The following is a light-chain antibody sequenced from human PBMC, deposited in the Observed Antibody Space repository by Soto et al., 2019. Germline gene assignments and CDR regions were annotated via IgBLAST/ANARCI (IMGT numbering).Light chain of an antibody. CDR1: SSDVGGYDY. CDR3: SSYTPPSTLVI. J-gene: IGLJ2*01. CDR2: DVS. Sequence: QSVLTQPASVSESPGQSITISCTGTSSDVGGYDYVSWYQQHPGKAPKLLIYDVSIRPSGVSNRFSGSKSGHTASLTISGLQAEDGAYYFCSSYTPPSTLVIFGGGTKLTVL. V-gene: IGLV2-14*03.